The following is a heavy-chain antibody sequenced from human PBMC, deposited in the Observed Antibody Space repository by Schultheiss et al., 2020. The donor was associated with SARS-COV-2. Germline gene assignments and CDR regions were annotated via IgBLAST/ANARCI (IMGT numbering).Heavy chain of an antibody. CDR2: IYYSGST. Sequence: SETLSLTCTVSGGSISSSPYFWVWIRQPPGKGLEWIGSIYYSGSTYYNPSLKSRVTISVDTSKNQFSLKLSSVTAADTAVYYCARAEAGNWNPPWFDPWGQGTLVTVSS. CDR1: GGSISSSPYF. J-gene: IGHJ5*02. CDR3: ARAEAGNWNPPWFDP. D-gene: IGHD1-1*01. V-gene: IGHV4-39*07.